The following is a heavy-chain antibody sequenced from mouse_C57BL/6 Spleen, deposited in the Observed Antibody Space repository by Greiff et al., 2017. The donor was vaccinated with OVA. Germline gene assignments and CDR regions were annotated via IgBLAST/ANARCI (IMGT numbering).Heavy chain of an antibody. CDR1: GFSFNTYA. D-gene: IGHD2-4*01. CDR2: IRSKSNNYAT. V-gene: IGHV10-1*01. Sequence: EVQGVESGGGLVQPKGSLKLSCAASGFSFNTYAMNWVRQAPGKGLEWVARIRSKSNNYATYYADSVKDRFTISRDDSESMLYLQMNNLKTEDTAMYYCVRQKDYDDYFDVWGTGTTVTVSS. CDR3: VRQKDYDDYFDV. J-gene: IGHJ1*03.